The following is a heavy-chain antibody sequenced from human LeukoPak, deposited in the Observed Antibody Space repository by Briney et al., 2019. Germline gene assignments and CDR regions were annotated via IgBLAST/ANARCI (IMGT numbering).Heavy chain of an antibody. J-gene: IGHJ4*02. D-gene: IGHD1-26*01. V-gene: IGHV4-38-2*02. Sequence: SETLSLTCTVSGYSISSGYYWGWIRQPPGKGLEWIGSIYHSGSTYYNPSLKSRVTISVDTSKNQFSLKLSSVTAADTAVYYCAREEALGSGSFDYRGQGTLVTVSS. CDR3: AREEALGSGSFDY. CDR1: GYSISSGYY. CDR2: IYHSGST.